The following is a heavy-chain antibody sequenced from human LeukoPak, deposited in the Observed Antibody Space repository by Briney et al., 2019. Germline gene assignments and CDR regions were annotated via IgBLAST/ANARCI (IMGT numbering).Heavy chain of an antibody. CDR2: INHSGST. Sequence: PSETLSLTCAVSGGSFSGYYWSWIRQPPGKGLEWIGEINHSGSTNYNPSLKSRVTISVDTSKNQFSLKLSSVTAADTAVYYCARPYYGSGGDYYYMDVWGKGTTVTVSS. J-gene: IGHJ6*03. CDR3: ARPYYGSGGDYYYMDV. CDR1: GGSFSGYY. D-gene: IGHD3-10*01. V-gene: IGHV4-34*01.